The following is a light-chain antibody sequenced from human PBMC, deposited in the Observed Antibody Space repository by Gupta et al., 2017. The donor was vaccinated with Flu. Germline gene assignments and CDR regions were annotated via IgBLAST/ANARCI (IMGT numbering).Light chain of an antibody. V-gene: IGLV2-14*01. CDR1: SRDVRGYNH. CDR3: SSYTSSSTDV. CDR2: EVS. J-gene: IGLJ1*01. Sequence: QSALTPHAPVPRSPGPAFTTSCPGTSRDVRGYNHVSWYQQHPGKAPKLMVYEVSNRPSGVSNRFSCSKSGDTASLTISGLQAEDEADYYCSSYTSSSTDVFGAGTKVTVL.